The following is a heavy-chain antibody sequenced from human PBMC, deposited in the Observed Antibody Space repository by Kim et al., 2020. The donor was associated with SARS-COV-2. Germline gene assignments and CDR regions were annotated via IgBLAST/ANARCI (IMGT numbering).Heavy chain of an antibody. CDR1: GFSLTTSPMC. J-gene: IGHJ6*02. Sequence: SGPTLVKTTQTLTLTCTFSGFSLTTSPMCVNWIRQPPGKALEWLALIDWDDDKYYNTSLKTRLTISKDTSKNQVVLTMTNMDPVDTATYYCARMRAYGRGNHFGMDVWGPGTTVAVSS. CDR2: IDWDDDK. D-gene: IGHD3-16*01. CDR3: ARMRAYGRGNHFGMDV. V-gene: IGHV2-70*01.